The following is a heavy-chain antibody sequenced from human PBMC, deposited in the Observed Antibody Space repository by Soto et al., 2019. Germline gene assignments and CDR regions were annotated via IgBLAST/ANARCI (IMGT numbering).Heavy chain of an antibody. J-gene: IGHJ4*02. V-gene: IGHV1-46*01. CDR1: GYTFSNYY. D-gene: IGHD2-2*01. Sequence: ASVKVSCKTSGYTFSNYYINWVRQAPGQGLEWMGRINPSGGGTSYAQKFQGRVTMTRVTSTSTVYMDLSSLRSEDTAVYYCARSQEVVVVPAAPIDYWGQGTLVT. CDR2: INPSGGGT. CDR3: ARSQEVVVVPAAPIDY.